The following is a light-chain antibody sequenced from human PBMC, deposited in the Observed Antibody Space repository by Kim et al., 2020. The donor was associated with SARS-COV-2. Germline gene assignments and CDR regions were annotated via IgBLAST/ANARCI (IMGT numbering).Light chain of an antibody. CDR3: AAWDDSLSVHYV. V-gene: IGLV1-47*01. CDR2: ENY. J-gene: IGLJ1*01. Sequence: QRVTISCSASRSNIGSNYVYWYQQRPGAAPKLLIYENYQRPSGVPDRFSASKSGTSASLAISGLRSEDEADYCCAAWDDSLSVHYVFGTGAKVTVL. CDR1: RSNIGSNY.